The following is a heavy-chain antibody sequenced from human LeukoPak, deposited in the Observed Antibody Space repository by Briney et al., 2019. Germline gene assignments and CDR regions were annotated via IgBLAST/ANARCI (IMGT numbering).Heavy chain of an antibody. CDR1: GGSISSYD. D-gene: IGHD3-10*01. CDR3: ARVWTYGSGSYLSWLDY. Sequence: SETLSLTCTVSGGSISSYDWSWIRQPPGKGLEWIGYIYYSGSTNYNPSLKSRVTISVDTSKNQFSLKLSCVTAADTAVYYCARVWTYGSGSYLSWLDYWGQGTLVTVSS. CDR2: IYYSGST. V-gene: IGHV4-59*01. J-gene: IGHJ4*02.